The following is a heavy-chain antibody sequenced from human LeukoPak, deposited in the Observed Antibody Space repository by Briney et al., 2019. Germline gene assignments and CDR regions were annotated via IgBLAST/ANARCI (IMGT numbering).Heavy chain of an antibody. CDR3: ARGRRVRSNYYYYMDV. J-gene: IGHJ6*03. D-gene: IGHD2-2*01. CDR2: ISSSSSYI. V-gene: IGHV3-21*01. CDR1: GFTFSSYS. Sequence: GGSLRLSCAASGFTFSSYSMNWVRQAPGKGLEWVSSISSSSSYIYYADSVKGRFTISRDNAKNSLYLQMNSLRAEDTAVYYCARGRRVRSNYYYYMDVWGKGTTVTVSS.